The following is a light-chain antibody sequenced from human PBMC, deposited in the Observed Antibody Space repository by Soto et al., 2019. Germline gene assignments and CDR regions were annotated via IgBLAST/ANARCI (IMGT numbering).Light chain of an antibody. CDR1: QTISTY. V-gene: IGKV1-39*01. CDR2: AAS. CDR3: QQSHGIPYT. J-gene: IGKJ2*01. Sequence: DIQMTQSPSSLSASVGDRVTITCRASQTISTYLNWYQQEPGKAPKLLIYAASSLPSGVPSRFSGSGSGTDFTLTIGSLQPEDFAAYYCQQSHGIPYTFGQGTKLEIK.